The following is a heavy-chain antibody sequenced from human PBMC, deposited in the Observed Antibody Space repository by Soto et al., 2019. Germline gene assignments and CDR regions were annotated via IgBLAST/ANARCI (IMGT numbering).Heavy chain of an antibody. J-gene: IGHJ4*02. V-gene: IGHV1-69*08. CDR1: GGTFSSYT. CDR3: AREGYSSGWYSSPIDY. Sequence: QVQLVQSGAEVKKPGSSVKVSCKASGGTFSSYTISWVRQAPGQGLEWMGRIIPILGIANYAQKFQGRVTITADKSTSTAYMELSSLRSEDTAVYDWAREGYSSGWYSSPIDYWGQGTLVTVSS. CDR2: IIPILGIA. D-gene: IGHD6-19*01.